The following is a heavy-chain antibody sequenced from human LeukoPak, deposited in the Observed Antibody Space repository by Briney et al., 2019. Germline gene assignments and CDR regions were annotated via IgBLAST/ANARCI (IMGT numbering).Heavy chain of an antibody. CDR1: GFTFSSYS. Sequence: QPGGSLRLSCAASGFTFSSYSMNWVRQAPGKGLEWVSYISSSSSTIYYADSVKGRFTISRDNAKNSLYLQMNSLRAEDTAVYYCAREYGSGSYQWHYFDYWGQGTLVTVSS. CDR2: ISSSSSTI. V-gene: IGHV3-48*04. D-gene: IGHD3-10*01. J-gene: IGHJ4*02. CDR3: AREYGSGSYQWHYFDY.